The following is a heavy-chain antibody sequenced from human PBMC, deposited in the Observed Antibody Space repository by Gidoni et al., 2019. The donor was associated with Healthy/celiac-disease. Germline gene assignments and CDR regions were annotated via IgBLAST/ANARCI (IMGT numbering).Heavy chain of an antibody. D-gene: IGHD2-8*01. J-gene: IGHJ2*01. CDR3: ARHKAYCTNGVCYTKGYFDL. CDR1: GGSISSSSYY. Sequence: QLQLQESGPGLVKPSETLSLTCTVSGGSISSSSYYWGWIRQPPGKGLEWIGSIYYSGSTYYNPSLKSRVTISVDTSKNQFSLKLSSVTAADTAVYYCARHKAYCTNGVCYTKGYFDLWGRGTLVTVSS. V-gene: IGHV4-39*01. CDR2: IYYSGST.